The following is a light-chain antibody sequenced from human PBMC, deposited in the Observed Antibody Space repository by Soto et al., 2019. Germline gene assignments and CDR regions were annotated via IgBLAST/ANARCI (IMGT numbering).Light chain of an antibody. CDR2: GAS. J-gene: IGKJ3*01. CDR1: QSVSSSY. V-gene: IGKV3-20*01. Sequence: EIVLTQSPGTLSLSPGERATLSCRASQSVSSSYLAWYQQKPGQAPRLLIYGASSRATGIPDRFSGSGSGTDFTLTISRLEPEYFAVYYCQRYGSSFTFGPGNKVDIK. CDR3: QRYGSSFT.